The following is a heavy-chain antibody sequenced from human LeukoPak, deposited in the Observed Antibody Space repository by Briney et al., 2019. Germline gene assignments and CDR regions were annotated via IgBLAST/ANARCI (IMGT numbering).Heavy chain of an antibody. CDR1: GGSITSYY. CDR2: IYYSGST. J-gene: IGHJ3*02. CDR3: ARQGWVYYYDSSGLDAFDI. Sequence: SETLSLTCTVSGGSITSYYWSCIRQPPGKGLEWIGYIYYSGSTDYNPSLKSRVTISVDTSRNQFYLKLSSVTAADTAVYYCARQGWVYYYDSSGLDAFDIWGQGTMVTVSS. V-gene: IGHV4-59*08. D-gene: IGHD3-22*01.